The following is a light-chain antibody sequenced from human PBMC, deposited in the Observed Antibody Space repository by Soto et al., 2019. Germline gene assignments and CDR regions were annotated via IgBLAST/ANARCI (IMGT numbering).Light chain of an antibody. CDR3: AAWDDSLNGYV. V-gene: IGLV1-44*01. CDR1: SSNIGSNS. J-gene: IGLJ1*01. CDR2: SND. Sequence: QSALNQPPSASPTPGQRVTISCSGSSSNIGSNSVNWYQQLPGTAPKLLIYSNDRRPSGVPDRFSGSKSGTSASLAISGLQSEDEADYYCAAWDDSLNGYVFGTGTKVTVL.